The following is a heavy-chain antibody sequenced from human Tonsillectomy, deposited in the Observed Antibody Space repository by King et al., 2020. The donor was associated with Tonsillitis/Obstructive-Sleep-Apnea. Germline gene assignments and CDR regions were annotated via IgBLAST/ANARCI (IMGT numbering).Heavy chain of an antibody. CDR1: GYSFTSYW. CDR2: IYPGDSDT. Sequence: VQLVESGAEVKKPGESLKISCKGSGYSFTSYWIGWVRQMPGKGLEWMGIIYPGDSDTRYSPSFQGQVTISADKSISTAYLQWSSLKASDTAMYYCARQSRSRGFLNWFDPWGQGTLVTVSS. V-gene: IGHV5-51*01. J-gene: IGHJ5*02. D-gene: IGHD2-21*01. CDR3: ARQSRSRGFLNWFDP.